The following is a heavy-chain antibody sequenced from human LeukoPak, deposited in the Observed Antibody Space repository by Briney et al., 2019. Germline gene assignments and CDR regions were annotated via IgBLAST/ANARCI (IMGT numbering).Heavy chain of an antibody. CDR2: ISYDGSNK. CDR3: AKGGLRDGYSYAS. D-gene: IGHD5-24*01. Sequence: GGSLRLSCAASGFTFSSYAMHWVRQAPGKGLEWVAVISYDGSNKYYADSVKGRFTISRDNSKNTLYLQMNSLRAADTAVYYCAKGGLRDGYSYASWGQGTLITVSS. CDR1: GFTFSSYA. V-gene: IGHV3-30-3*01. J-gene: IGHJ5*02.